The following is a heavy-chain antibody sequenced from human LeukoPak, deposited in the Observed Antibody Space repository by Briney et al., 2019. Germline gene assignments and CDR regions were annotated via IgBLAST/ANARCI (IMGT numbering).Heavy chain of an antibody. D-gene: IGHD6-13*01. J-gene: IGHJ4*02. CDR3: ATSARGEYSSSWYFDY. Sequence: GASVKVSRKVSGYTLTELSMHWVRQAPGKGLEWMGGFDPEDGETIYAQKFQGRVTMTEDTSTDTAYMELSSLRSEDTAVYYCATSARGEYSSSWYFDYWGQGTLVTVSS. CDR2: FDPEDGET. CDR1: GYTLTELS. V-gene: IGHV1-24*01.